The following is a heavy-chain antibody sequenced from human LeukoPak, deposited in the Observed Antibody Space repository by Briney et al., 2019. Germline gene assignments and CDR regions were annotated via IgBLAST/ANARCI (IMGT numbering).Heavy chain of an antibody. D-gene: IGHD3-10*01. V-gene: IGHV4-31*03. Sequence: SETLSLTCTVSGSSISSGGYYWSWIRQHPGKGLEWIGYIYYSGSTFYNPSLKSRVTISVDTSKNQSSLKLSSVTAADTAVYYCARSLGKFDYWGQGTLVTVSS. CDR2: IYYSGST. J-gene: IGHJ4*02. CDR3: ARSLGKFDY. CDR1: GSSISSGGYY.